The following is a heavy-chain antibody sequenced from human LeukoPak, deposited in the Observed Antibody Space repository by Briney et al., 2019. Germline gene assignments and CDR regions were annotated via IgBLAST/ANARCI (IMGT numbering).Heavy chain of an antibody. D-gene: IGHD6-6*01. CDR2: ISSSGSTI. CDR1: GFTFSSYE. CDR3: ARDGSSGYYYYMDV. J-gene: IGHJ6*03. Sequence: PGGSLRLSCAASGFTFSSYEMNWVRQAPGKGLEWVSYISSSGSTIYYADSVKGRFTISRDNAKNSLYLQMNSLRAEDTAVYYCARDGSSGYYYYMDVWGKGTTVTVSS. V-gene: IGHV3-48*03.